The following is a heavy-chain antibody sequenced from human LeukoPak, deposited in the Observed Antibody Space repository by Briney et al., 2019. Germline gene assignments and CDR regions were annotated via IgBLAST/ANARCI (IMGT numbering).Heavy chain of an antibody. CDR3: PPSGKVRAGTVDAFDI. V-gene: IGHV4-59*01. Sequence: KPSETLSLTCTVPGGSIRSYYWSWIRQPPGKGLEWIGYIYYSGSTNYNPSLKSRVTISVDTSKNQFSLKLSSVTGGAVGMSSSPPSGKVRAGTVDAFDIWGQGTVVTVSS. CDR2: IYYSGST. J-gene: IGHJ3*02. CDR1: GGSIRSYY. D-gene: IGHD6-13*01.